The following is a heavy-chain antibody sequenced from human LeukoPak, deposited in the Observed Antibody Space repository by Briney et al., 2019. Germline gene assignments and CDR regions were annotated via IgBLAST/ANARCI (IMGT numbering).Heavy chain of an antibody. V-gene: IGHV4-59*01. Sequence: SETLSLTCTVSGGSINTYFWSWIRQPPGKGLEWIGYIYYSGSTNYNPSLKSRVTISVDTSKNQFSLKLSSVTAADTAVYYCARDKDYFDSGGAFDIWGQGTMVTVSS. CDR3: ARDKDYFDSGGAFDI. D-gene: IGHD3-22*01. CDR1: GGSINTYF. CDR2: IYYSGST. J-gene: IGHJ3*02.